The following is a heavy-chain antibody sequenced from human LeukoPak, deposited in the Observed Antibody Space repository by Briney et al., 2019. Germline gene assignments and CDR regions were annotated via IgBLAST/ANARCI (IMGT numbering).Heavy chain of an antibody. CDR2: ISGGGDST. J-gene: IGHJ4*02. Sequence: GGSLRLSCAASGFTFSSYASTWVRQAPGKGLEWVSAISGGGDSTYYADSVKGRFTISRDNSKNTLYLQMNSLRAEDTAVYYCAKDGGYDFDYWGQGTLVTVSS. V-gene: IGHV3-23*01. CDR3: AKDGGYDFDY. CDR1: GFTFSSYA. D-gene: IGHD5-12*01.